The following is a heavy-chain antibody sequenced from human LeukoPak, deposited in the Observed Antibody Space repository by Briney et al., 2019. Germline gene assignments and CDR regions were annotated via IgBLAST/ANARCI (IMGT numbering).Heavy chain of an antibody. CDR3: ARGPPSYDYVWGSYRYFNAFDI. Sequence: SETLSLTCAVYGGSFSGYYWSWIRQPPGKGLEWIGEINHSGSTNYNPSLKSRVTISVDTSKNQFSLKLSSVTAADTAAYYCARGPPSYDYVWGSYRYFNAFDIWGQGTMVTVSS. CDR2: INHSGST. V-gene: IGHV4-34*01. CDR1: GGSFSGYY. J-gene: IGHJ3*02. D-gene: IGHD3-16*02.